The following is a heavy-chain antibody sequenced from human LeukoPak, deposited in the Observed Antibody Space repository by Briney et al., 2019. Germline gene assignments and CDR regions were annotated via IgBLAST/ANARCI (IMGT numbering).Heavy chain of an antibody. CDR1: GFTFSSYT. CDR3: AELGITMIGGV. J-gene: IGHJ6*04. V-gene: IGHV3-21*01. D-gene: IGHD3-10*02. CDR2: ISSSSGYI. Sequence: GGSLRLSCAASGFTFSSYTMNWVRQAPGKGLEWVSSISSSSGYIYYADSVKGRFTISRDNAKNSLYLQMNSLRAEDTAVYYCAELGITMIGGVWGKGTTVTISS.